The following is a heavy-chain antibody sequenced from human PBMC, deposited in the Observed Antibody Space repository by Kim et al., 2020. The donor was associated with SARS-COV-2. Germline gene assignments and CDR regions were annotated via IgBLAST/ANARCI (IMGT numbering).Heavy chain of an antibody. D-gene: IGHD3-10*01. V-gene: IGHV4-34*01. J-gene: IGHJ5*02. CDR1: GGSFSGYY. CDR3: ARRRLARSWGFGELSWFDP. Sequence: SETLSLTCAVYGGSFSGYYWSWIRQPPGKGLEWIGEINHSGSTNYNPSLKSRVTISVDTSKNQFSLKLSSVTAADTAVYYCARRRLARSWGFGELSWFDP. CDR2: INHSGST.